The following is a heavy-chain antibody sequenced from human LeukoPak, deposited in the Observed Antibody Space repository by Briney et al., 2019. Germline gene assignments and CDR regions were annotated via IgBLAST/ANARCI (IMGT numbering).Heavy chain of an antibody. CDR2: IYPSDSDT. V-gene: IGHV5-51*01. J-gene: IGHJ3*02. CDR3: ARCLNGYMSFDI. CDR1: GYSFTSRW. D-gene: IGHD5-24*01. Sequence: GESLKISCKTSGYSFTSRWIGWVRQMPGKGLESMGVIYPSDSDTRYSPSFQGQVTISADKSISTAYLQWSSLKASDTAMYYCARCLNGYMSFDIWGQGTVVTVSS.